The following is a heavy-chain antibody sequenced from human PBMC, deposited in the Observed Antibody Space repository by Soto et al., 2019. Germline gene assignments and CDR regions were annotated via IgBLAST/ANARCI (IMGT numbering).Heavy chain of an antibody. J-gene: IGHJ6*03. CDR1: GGFISRYC. CDR2: IYYSGST. V-gene: IGHV4-59*08. Sequence: TSEALSLPCTVSGGFISRYCWSLIRQPPGKGMEWIGYIYYSGSTNYKPSLKSRVTISVDTSKNQFSLKLSSVTAADTAVYYCARQGNPMVRGVKLYYYYMDFSGKGTTVTVSS. D-gene: IGHD3-10*01. CDR3: ARQGNPMVRGVKLYYYYMDF.